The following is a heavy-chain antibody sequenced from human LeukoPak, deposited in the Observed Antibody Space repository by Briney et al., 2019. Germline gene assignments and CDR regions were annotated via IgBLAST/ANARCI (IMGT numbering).Heavy chain of an antibody. CDR2: IYYSGST. Sequence: SETLSLTCTVSGGSISSYYWSWIRQPPGKGLEWIGYIYYSGSTNYNPSLKSRVTISVDTSKDQFSLKLSSVTAADTAVYYCARVSRVATGDRVYYYYYMDVWGKGTTVTVSS. CDR1: GGSISSYY. V-gene: IGHV4-59*01. CDR3: ARVSRVATGDRVYYYYYMDV. D-gene: IGHD7-27*01. J-gene: IGHJ6*03.